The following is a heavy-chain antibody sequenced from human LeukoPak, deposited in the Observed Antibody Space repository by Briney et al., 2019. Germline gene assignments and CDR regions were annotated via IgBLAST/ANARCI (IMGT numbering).Heavy chain of an antibody. CDR1: GYSFTSYW. V-gene: IGHV5-51*01. Sequence: GESLKISCKGSGYSFTSYWIGWVRQMPGKGLEWMGIIYPGDSDTRYSPSFQGQVTISADKSISTAYLQWSSLKASDTAMYYCARHSEGYHYYYYGMDVWGQGTTVTVSS. CDR2: IYPGDSDT. D-gene: IGHD2-15*01. J-gene: IGHJ6*02. CDR3: ARHSEGYHYYYYGMDV.